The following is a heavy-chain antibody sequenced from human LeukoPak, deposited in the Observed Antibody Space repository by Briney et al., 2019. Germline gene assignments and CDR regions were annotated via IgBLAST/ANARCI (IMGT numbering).Heavy chain of an antibody. CDR1: GFTFSSYF. D-gene: IGHD2-15*01. J-gene: IGHJ3*02. CDR2: VNSDGTYT. CDR3: ARIYCSGGGCSHGDDFDI. V-gene: IGHV3-74*01. Sequence: GGSLRLSCAASGFTFSSYFMHWVRQAPGKGLVWVSRVNSDGTYTTYADSVKGRFTISRDNARNTLYLQMNSLRAEDTAVYFCARIYCSGGGCSHGDDFDIWGQGTMVTVSA.